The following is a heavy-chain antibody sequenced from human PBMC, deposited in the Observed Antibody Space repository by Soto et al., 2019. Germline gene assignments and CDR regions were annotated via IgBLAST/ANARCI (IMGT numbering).Heavy chain of an antibody. CDR3: ARRRVMPGYMDV. J-gene: IGHJ6*03. CDR1: GGSISSYY. D-gene: IGHD3-16*01. V-gene: IGHV4-59*08. Sequence: SETLSLTCTVSGGSISSYYWSWIRQPPGKGLEWIGYIYYSGSTNYNPSLKSRVTISVDTSKNQFSLKLSSVTAADTAVYYCARRRVMPGYMDVWGKGTTVTVSS. CDR2: IYYSGST.